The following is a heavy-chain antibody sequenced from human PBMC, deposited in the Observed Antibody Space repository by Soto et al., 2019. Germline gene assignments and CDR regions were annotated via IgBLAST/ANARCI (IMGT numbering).Heavy chain of an antibody. D-gene: IGHD2-2*01. Sequence: LRLSCAASGFTFSSYGMHWVRQAPGKGLEWVAVISYDGSNKYYADSVKGRFTISRDNSKNTLYPQMNSLRAEDTAVYYCAKVEGGRYQLLSPFDYWGQGTLVTVSS. J-gene: IGHJ4*02. CDR3: AKVEGGRYQLLSPFDY. CDR1: GFTFSSYG. CDR2: ISYDGSNK. V-gene: IGHV3-30*18.